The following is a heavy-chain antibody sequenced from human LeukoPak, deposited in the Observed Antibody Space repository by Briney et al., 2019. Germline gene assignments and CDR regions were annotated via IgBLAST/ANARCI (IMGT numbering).Heavy chain of an antibody. CDR2: ISGSGGST. CDR3: AKDHPPYSSSWYPYFQH. V-gene: IGHV3-23*01. CDR1: GFTFSSYA. D-gene: IGHD6-13*01. J-gene: IGHJ1*01. Sequence: PGGSLRLSCAASGFTFSSYAMSWVRQAPGKGLEWVSAISGSGGSTYYADSVKGRFTISRDNSKNTLYLQMNSLRAEDTAVYYCAKDHPPYSSSWYPYFQHWGQGTLVTVSS.